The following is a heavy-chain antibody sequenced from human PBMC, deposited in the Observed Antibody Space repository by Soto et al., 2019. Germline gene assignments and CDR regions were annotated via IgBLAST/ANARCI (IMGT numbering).Heavy chain of an antibody. Sequence: VQLVESGGGVVQPGRSLRLSCAASGFTFSDYSMHWVRQAPGKGLEWVAVVSHDGRNIHYADSVKGRFTISRDSSKNAVSLEMTSLRAEDTAVYYGAKGGRQWLVTSDFNYWGQGALVTVSS. CDR2: VSHDGRNI. D-gene: IGHD6-19*01. CDR3: AKGGRQWLVTSDFNY. J-gene: IGHJ4*02. CDR1: GFTFSDYS. V-gene: IGHV3-30*18.